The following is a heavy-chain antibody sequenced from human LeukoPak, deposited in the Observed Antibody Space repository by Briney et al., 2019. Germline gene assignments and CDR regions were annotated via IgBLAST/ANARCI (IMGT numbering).Heavy chain of an antibody. Sequence: ETLSHPCSVSGVSKRYYYWSWVRQAPGKGLEWFSAISGNSGSDTYHADAVKGRLTISRHNSKTTLYLEVNSLRPEHTAVYYCGNGGWIGWQYSCDFWGQGTLVAVSS. D-gene: IGHD3-3*01. J-gene: IGHJ4*02. CDR2: ISGNSGSDT. CDR1: GVSKRYYY. CDR3: GNGGWIGWQYSCDF. V-gene: IGHV3-23*01.